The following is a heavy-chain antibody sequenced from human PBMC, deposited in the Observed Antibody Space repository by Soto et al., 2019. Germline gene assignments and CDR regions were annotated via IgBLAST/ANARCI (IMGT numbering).Heavy chain of an antibody. V-gene: IGHV1-18*01. Sequence: ASVTVSCKTSGYTFTSYGISCVRQAPGQGLEWMGWISAYNGNTNYTQKFRDRVTVSTDTSISTTYMELSSLTSEDTAVYYCTRAPLGIIVAPDFWGQGTLVTVSS. CDR1: GYTFTSYG. CDR2: ISAYNGNT. D-gene: IGHD3-22*01. CDR3: TRAPLGIIVAPDF. J-gene: IGHJ4*02.